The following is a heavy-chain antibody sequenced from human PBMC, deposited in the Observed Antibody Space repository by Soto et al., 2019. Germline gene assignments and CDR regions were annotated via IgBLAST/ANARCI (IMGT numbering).Heavy chain of an antibody. CDR3: ARTYYDFWSGYSPYYYYGMDV. CDR2: IYYSGST. CDR1: GGSISSYY. J-gene: IGHJ6*02. Sequence: SETLSLTCTDSGGSISSYYWSWIRQPPGKGLEWIGYIYYSGSTNYNPSLKSRVTISVDTSKNQFSLKLSSVTAADTAVYYCARTYYDFWSGYSPYYYYGMDVWGQGTTVTVSS. V-gene: IGHV4-59*01. D-gene: IGHD3-3*01.